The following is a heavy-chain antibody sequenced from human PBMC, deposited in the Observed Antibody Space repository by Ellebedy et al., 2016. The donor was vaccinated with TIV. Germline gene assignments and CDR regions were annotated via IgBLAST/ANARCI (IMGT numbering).Heavy chain of an antibody. Sequence: ASVKVSCKASGYTFTGYYMHWVRQAPGQGLEWMGWINPYSGGTNYAQKFQGRVTMTRDTSISTAYMELSRLRSDDTAVYYCARAGHSAGIAVAGKFGYWGQGTLVTVSS. CDR3: ARAGHSAGIAVAGKFGY. J-gene: IGHJ4*02. D-gene: IGHD6-19*01. CDR1: GYTFTGYY. V-gene: IGHV1-2*02. CDR2: INPYSGGT.